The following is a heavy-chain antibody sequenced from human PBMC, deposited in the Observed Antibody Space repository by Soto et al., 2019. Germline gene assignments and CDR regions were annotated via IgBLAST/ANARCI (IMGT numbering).Heavy chain of an antibody. Sequence: QVHLVQSATEVKKPGASVKVSCRASGYTFTNYCISWVRQAPGQGLEWMGWITTYNDDTNYAPKFQDRVTMTTDTSTSTAYMELRTLRSDDTAVYFCARGTTSSWTFWGQGTLVTVS. CDR1: GYTFTNYC. CDR2: ITTYNDDT. V-gene: IGHV1-18*01. J-gene: IGHJ4*02. D-gene: IGHD6-13*01. CDR3: ARGTTSSWTF.